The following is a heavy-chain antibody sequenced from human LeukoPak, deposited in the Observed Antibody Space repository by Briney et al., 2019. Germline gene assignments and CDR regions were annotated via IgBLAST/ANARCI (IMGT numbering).Heavy chain of an antibody. CDR3: ARGGYSSGMYYFDY. J-gene: IGHJ4*02. D-gene: IGHD3-10*01. CDR1: GFTFSSYE. CDR2: ISSSGSTI. V-gene: IGHV3-48*03. Sequence: PGGSPRLSCAASGFTFSSYEMNWVRQAPGKGLEWVSYISSSGSTIYYADSVKGRFTISRDNAKNSLYLQMNSLRAEDTAVYYCARGGYSSGMYYFDYWGQGTLVTVPS.